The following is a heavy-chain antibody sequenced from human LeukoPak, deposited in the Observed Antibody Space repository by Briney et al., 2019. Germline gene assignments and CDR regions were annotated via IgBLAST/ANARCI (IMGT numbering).Heavy chain of an antibody. CDR2: ISDCGGST. V-gene: IGHV3-23*01. J-gene: IGHJ4*02. CDR3: AKRGVVIRVILVGFHKEAYYFES. Sequence: PGGSLRLSCAVSGITLSNYGMSWVRQAPGKGLEWVAGISDCGGSTNYADSVKGRFTISRDKPKNTLYLQMNSLRAEDTAVYFCAKRGVVIRVILVGFHKEAYYFESWGQGALVTVSS. D-gene: IGHD3-22*01. CDR1: GITLSNYG.